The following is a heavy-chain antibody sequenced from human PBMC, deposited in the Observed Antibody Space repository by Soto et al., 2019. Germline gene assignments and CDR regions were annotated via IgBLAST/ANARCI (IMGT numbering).Heavy chain of an antibody. J-gene: IGHJ3*02. V-gene: IGHV1-69*13. CDR3: ARTTADDAFDI. CDR2: IIPIFGTA. Sequence: SVKVSCKASGGTFSSYAISWVRQAPGQGLEWMGGIIPIFGTANYAQKFQGRVTITADESTSTAYMELSRLRSDDTAVYYCARTTADDAFDIWGQGTMVTVSS. CDR1: GGTFSSYA. D-gene: IGHD1-1*01.